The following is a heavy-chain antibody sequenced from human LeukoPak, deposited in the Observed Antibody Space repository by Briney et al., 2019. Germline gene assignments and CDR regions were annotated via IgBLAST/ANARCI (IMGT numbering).Heavy chain of an antibody. CDR2: ISYDGSNK. V-gene: IGHV3-30*18. Sequence: GRSLRLSCAASGFTFSSYGMHWVRQAPGKGLEWVAVISYDGSNKYYADSVKGRFTISRDNSKNTLYLQMNSLRAEDTAVYYCAKGFGTYYYYYMDVWGKGTTVTVSS. J-gene: IGHJ6*03. CDR3: AKGFGTYYYYYMDV. D-gene: IGHD3-10*01. CDR1: GFTFSSYG.